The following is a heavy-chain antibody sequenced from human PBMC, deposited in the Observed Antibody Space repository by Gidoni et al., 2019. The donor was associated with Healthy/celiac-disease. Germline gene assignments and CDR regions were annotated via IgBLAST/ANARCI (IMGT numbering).Heavy chain of an antibody. D-gene: IGHD6-19*01. CDR1: GYTFTSYG. CDR2: ISAYNGNT. V-gene: IGHV1-18*01. CDR3: ARYSSGWYGPTSQDYGMDV. Sequence: QVQLVQSGAEVKKPGASVKVSCKASGYTFTSYGISGVRPAPGQGLEWMGWISAYNGNTNYAQKLQGRVTMTTDTSTSTAYMELRSLRSDDTAVYYCARYSSGWYGPTSQDYGMDVWGQGTTVTVSS. J-gene: IGHJ6*02.